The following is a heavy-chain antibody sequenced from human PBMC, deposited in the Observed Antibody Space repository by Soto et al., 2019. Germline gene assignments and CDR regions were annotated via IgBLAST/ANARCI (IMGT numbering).Heavy chain of an antibody. V-gene: IGHV4-61*08. CDR1: GGSISSGDYY. CDR3: ARYKSNYYYGMDV. CDR2: IYYSGIT. J-gene: IGHJ6*02. Sequence: PSETLSLTCTVSGGSISSGDYYWSWIRQPPGKGLEWIGYIYYSGITNYNPSLKSRVTISVDTSKNQFSLKLSSVTAADTAVYYCARYKSNYYYGMDVRGQGTTVTVSS. D-gene: IGHD1-20*01.